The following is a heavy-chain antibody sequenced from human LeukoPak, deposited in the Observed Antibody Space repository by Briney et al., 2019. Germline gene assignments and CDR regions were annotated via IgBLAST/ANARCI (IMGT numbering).Heavy chain of an antibody. CDR2: IYYSGST. D-gene: IGHD3/OR15-3a*01. CDR3: ARDGTGTIDY. CDR1: GGSISSYY. J-gene: IGHJ4*02. Sequence: SETLSLTCTVSGGSISSYYWSWIRQPPGKGLEWIGYIYYSGSTNYNPFLKSRVTISVDTSKNQFSLKLSSVTAADTAVYYCARDGTGTIDYWGQGTLVTVSS. V-gene: IGHV4-59*01.